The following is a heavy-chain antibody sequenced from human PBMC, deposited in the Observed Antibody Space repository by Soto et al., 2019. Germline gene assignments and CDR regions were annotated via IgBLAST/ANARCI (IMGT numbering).Heavy chain of an antibody. V-gene: IGHV3-21*01. CDR2: ISSSSSYI. CDR1: GFTFSSYS. J-gene: IGHJ4*02. Sequence: KAGGSLRLSCAASGFTFSSYSMNWVRQAPGKGLEWVSSISSSSSYIYYADSVKGRFTISRDNAKNSLYLQMNSLRAEDTAVYYRASEVDTAMLNWGQGTLVTVSS. D-gene: IGHD5-18*01. CDR3: ASEVDTAMLN.